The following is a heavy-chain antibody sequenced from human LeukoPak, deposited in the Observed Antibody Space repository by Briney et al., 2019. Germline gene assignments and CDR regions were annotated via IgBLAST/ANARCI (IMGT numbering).Heavy chain of an antibody. D-gene: IGHD3-22*01. CDR1: GYTFTSYY. CDR2: INTSVGST. V-gene: IGHV1-46*01. J-gene: IGHJ4*02. CDR3: ARGYYYDSSGYYHFDY. Sequence: ASVKVSCKASGYTFTSYYMHWVRQAPGQGLEWMGIINTSVGSTSYAQKFQGRVTMTRDTSTSTVYMELSSLRSEDTAVYHCARGYYYDSSGYYHFDYWGQGTLVTVSP.